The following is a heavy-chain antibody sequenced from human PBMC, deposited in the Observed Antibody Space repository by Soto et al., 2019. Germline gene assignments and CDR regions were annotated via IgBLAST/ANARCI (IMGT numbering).Heavy chain of an antibody. V-gene: IGHV4-30-4*01. J-gene: IGHJ4*02. Sequence: KPSETLSLTCTVSGGSISSGDYYWSWIRQPPGKGLEWIGYIYYSGSTYYNPSLKSRVTISVDTSKNQFSLKLSSVTAADTAVYYCARGSYDSSGFDYWGQGTLVTVSS. CDR2: IYYSGST. D-gene: IGHD3-22*01. CDR1: GGSISSGDYY. CDR3: ARGSYDSSGFDY.